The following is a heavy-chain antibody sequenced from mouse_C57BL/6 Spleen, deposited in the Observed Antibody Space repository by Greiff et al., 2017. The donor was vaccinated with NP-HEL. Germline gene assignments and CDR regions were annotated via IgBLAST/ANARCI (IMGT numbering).Heavy chain of an antibody. Sequence: VQLQQSGAELVRPGASVKLSCKASGYTFTDYYINWVKQRPGQGLEWIARIYPGSGNTYYNEKFKGKATLTAEKSSSTAYMQLSSLTSEDSAVYFCARGGSLAWFAYWGQGTLVTVSA. J-gene: IGHJ3*01. CDR2: IYPGSGNT. CDR1: GYTFTDYY. V-gene: IGHV1-76*01. CDR3: ARGGSLAWFAY.